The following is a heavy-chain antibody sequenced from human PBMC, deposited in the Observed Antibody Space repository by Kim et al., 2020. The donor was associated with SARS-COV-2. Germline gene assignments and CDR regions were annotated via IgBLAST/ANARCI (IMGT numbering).Heavy chain of an antibody. CDR1: GYTFTSYD. CDR2: MNPNSGNT. V-gene: IGHV1-8*01. J-gene: IGHJ6*02. D-gene: IGHD2-8*01. CDR3: ARPPVRYCTNGVCYYYGMDV. Sequence: ASVKVSCKASGYTFTSYDINWVRQATGQGLEWMGWMNPNSGNTGYAQKFQGRVTMTRNTSISTAYMELSSLRSEDTAVYYCARPPVRYCTNGVCYYYGMDVWGQGTTVTVSS.